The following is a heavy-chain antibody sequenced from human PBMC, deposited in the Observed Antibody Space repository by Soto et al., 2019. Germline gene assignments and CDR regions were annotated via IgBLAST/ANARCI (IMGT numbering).Heavy chain of an antibody. D-gene: IGHD2-15*01. CDR2: ISGSGGST. Sequence: PGESLKISCAASGFTFSSYAMSWVRQAPGKGLEWVSAISGSGGSTYYADSVKGRFTISRDNSKNTLYLQMNSLRAEDTAVYYCAKEGYCSGGSCSGFDYWGQGTLVTVSS. CDR1: GFTFSSYA. J-gene: IGHJ4*02. CDR3: AKEGYCSGGSCSGFDY. V-gene: IGHV3-23*01.